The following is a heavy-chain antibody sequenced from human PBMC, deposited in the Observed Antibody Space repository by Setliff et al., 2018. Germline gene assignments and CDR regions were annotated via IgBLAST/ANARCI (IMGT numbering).Heavy chain of an antibody. CDR1: GGSFSGYY. CDR2: IIHSGST. V-gene: IGHV4-34*12. Sequence: SETLSLTCAVYGGSFSGYYWSWIRQPPGKRLEWIGEIIHSGSTNYNPSLKSRVTISMXXXXNXXXXXXXXVTAADTAVYYCARSFSRREKFLLDYWGQGALVTVSS. J-gene: IGHJ4*02. CDR3: ARSFSRREKFLLDY.